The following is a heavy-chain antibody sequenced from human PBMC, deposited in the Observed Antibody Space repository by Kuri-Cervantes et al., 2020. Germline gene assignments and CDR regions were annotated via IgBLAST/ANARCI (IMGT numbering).Heavy chain of an antibody. Sequence: ESLKISCAASGFTFSDYYMSWIRQAPGKGLEWIGEINHSGSTNYNPSLKSRVTIPVDTSKNQFSLKLSSVTAADTAVYYCARRRGYYYYYMDVWGKGTTVTVSS. D-gene: IGHD3-10*01. CDR1: GFTFSDYY. CDR2: INHSGST. J-gene: IGHJ6*03. V-gene: IGHV4-34*01. CDR3: ARRRGYYYYYMDV.